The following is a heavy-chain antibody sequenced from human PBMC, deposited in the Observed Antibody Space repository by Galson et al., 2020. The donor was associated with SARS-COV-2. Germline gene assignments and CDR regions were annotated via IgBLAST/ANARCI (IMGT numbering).Heavy chain of an antibody. J-gene: IGHJ6*03. CDR1: GYTFTSYA. CDR3: ARDTHCSSTGCYAGGSGYCYYYYMDV. D-gene: IGHD2-2*01. V-gene: IGHV7-4-1*02. CDR2: INTNTGNP. Sequence: GESLKISCKASGYTFTSYAMNWVRQAPGQGLEWMGWINTNTGNPTYAQGFTGRFVFSLDTSVSTAYLQISSLKAEDTAVYYCARDTHCSSTGCYAGGSGYCYYYYMDVWGKGTTVTVSS.